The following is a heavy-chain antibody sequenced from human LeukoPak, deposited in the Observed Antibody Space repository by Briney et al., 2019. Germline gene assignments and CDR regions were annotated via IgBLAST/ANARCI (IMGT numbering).Heavy chain of an antibody. V-gene: IGHV4-59*13. CDR3: ARGSDGYGDYPLINDY. D-gene: IGHD4-17*01. CDR1: GASINSYY. CDR2: IHYRGTT. J-gene: IGHJ4*02. Sequence: SETLSLTCNVSGASINSYYWNWIRQSPGKGLEWLGNIHYRGTTNYNPSLKSRVTLSLDTSKSQFALKMTSVTAEDTAVYYCARGSDGYGDYPLINDYWGQGTLVTVSS.